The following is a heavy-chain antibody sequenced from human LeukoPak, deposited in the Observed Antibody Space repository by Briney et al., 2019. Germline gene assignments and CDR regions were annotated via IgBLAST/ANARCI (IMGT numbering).Heavy chain of an antibody. CDR1: GFTFSSYW. D-gene: IGHD1-26*01. Sequence: GGSLRLSCAASGFTFSSYWMHWVRQVPGKGLVWVSRTDSDGSRTTYADSVKGRFTISRDNAENTLFLQMNSLRAEDTAVYYCARGLYSGSSYTKGYWGQGTLVTVSS. CDR3: ARGLYSGSSYTKGY. CDR2: TDSDGSRT. V-gene: IGHV3-74*01. J-gene: IGHJ4*02.